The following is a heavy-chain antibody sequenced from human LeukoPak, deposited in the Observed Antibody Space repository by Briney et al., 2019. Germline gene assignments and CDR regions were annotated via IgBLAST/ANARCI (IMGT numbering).Heavy chain of an antibody. Sequence: PGGSLRLSCAASGFTFNSYAMTWVRQAPGKGLEWVSSITGSGGSTYYVDSVKGRFTISRDNSKNTLYLQMNSLRAEDTAVYYCAPRRSGWYSNYYYGMDVWGQGTTVTVSS. J-gene: IGHJ6*02. CDR1: GFTFNSYA. CDR2: ITGSGGST. CDR3: APRRSGWYSNYYYGMDV. V-gene: IGHV3-23*01. D-gene: IGHD6-19*01.